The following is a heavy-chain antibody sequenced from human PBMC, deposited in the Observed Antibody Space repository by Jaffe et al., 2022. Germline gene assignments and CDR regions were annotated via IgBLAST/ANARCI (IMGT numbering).Heavy chain of an antibody. V-gene: IGHV4-34*01. CDR2: INHSGST. CDR1: GGSFSGYY. CDR3: ARGRGYYYGSGIPRRWFDP. J-gene: IGHJ5*02. Sequence: QVQLQQWGAGLLKPSETLSLTCAVYGGSFSGYYWSWIRQPPGKGLEWIGEINHSGSTNYNPSLKSRVTISVDTSKNQFSLKLSSVTAADTAVYYCARGRGYYYGSGIPRRWFDPWGQGTLVTVSS. D-gene: IGHD3-10*01.